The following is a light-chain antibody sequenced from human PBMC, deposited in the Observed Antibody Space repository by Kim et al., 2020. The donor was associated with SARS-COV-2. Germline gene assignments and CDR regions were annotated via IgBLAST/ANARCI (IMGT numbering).Light chain of an antibody. Sequence: GQQVTISCSGSSSNSGNNYVSWSQQLTGTAPKLRIYDSDKRPSGIPDRFSGSKSGTSATLGITGLQTGDEADYYCGTWDSSLSAGVFGGGTKLTVL. J-gene: IGLJ3*02. CDR1: SSNSGNNY. V-gene: IGLV1-51*01. CDR2: DSD. CDR3: GTWDSSLSAGV.